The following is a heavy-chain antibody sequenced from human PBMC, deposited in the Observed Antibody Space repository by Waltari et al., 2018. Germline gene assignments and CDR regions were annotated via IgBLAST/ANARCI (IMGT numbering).Heavy chain of an antibody. J-gene: IGHJ4*02. Sequence: QVQLQASGPGLVKPSETLSLTCSVSGAYFESSTHYWGWVRQPPGKGLEWIGSIYYSGSTYYNPSLKSRVNMSVDTANYQFSLKVTSVTAADTAIYYCARTAYDHLTGYPTLDHWGQGILVTVSS. CDR1: GAYFESSTHY. CDR3: ARTAYDHLTGYPTLDH. V-gene: IGHV4-39*07. CDR2: IYYSGST. D-gene: IGHD3-9*01.